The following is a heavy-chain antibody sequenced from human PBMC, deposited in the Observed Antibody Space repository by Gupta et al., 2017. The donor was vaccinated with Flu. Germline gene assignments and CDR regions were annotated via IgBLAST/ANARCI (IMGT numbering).Heavy chain of an antibody. CDR3: AREKTLPTRRSGSGSFDH. V-gene: IGHV1-3*01. Sequence: IHWGRQAPGQRLGWMGWIRAGDGNRRYSQKLQDRVTITRDTSASTVYMELSGLRHEDTAVYFCAREKTLPTRRSGSGSFDHWGQGTLLTVSS. J-gene: IGHJ4*02. CDR2: IRAGDGNR. D-gene: IGHD3-10*01.